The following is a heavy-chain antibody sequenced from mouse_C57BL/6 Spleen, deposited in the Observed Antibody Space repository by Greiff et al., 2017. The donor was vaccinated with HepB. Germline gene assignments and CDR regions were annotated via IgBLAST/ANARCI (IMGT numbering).Heavy chain of an antibody. CDR2: INPGSGGT. CDR1: GYAFTNYL. J-gene: IGHJ3*01. D-gene: IGHD2-4*01. Sequence: VQLQESGAELVRPGTSVKVSCKASGYAFTNYLIEWVKQRPGQGLEWIGVINPGSGGTNYNEKFKGKATLTADKSSSTAYMQLSSLTSEDSAVYFCARVEYDYVGFAYWGQGTLVTVSA. V-gene: IGHV1-54*01. CDR3: ARVEYDYVGFAY.